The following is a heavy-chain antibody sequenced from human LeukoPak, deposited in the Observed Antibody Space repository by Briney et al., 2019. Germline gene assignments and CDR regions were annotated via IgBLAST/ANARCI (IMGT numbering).Heavy chain of an antibody. D-gene: IGHD6-6*01. V-gene: IGHV3-7*01. Sequence: PGGSLRLSCAASGFTFSSYWMSWVCQAPGKGLEWVANIKQDGSEKYYVDSVKGRFTISRDNAKNSLYLQMNSLRAEDTAVYYCARDHGSSSPDYWGQGTLVTVSS. CDR1: GFTFSSYW. CDR2: IKQDGSEK. J-gene: IGHJ4*02. CDR3: ARDHGSSSPDY.